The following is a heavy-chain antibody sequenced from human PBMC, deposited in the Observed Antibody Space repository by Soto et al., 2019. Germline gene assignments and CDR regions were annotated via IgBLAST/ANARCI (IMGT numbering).Heavy chain of an antibody. CDR3: ARDCSSSAGGYFDY. V-gene: IGHV1-3*01. CDR1: GCTFTSYA. CDR2: INAGNGNT. D-gene: IGHD6-13*01. J-gene: IGHJ4*02. Sequence: QVQLVQSGAEVKKPGASVKVSCKASGCTFTSYAMHWVRQAPGQRLEWMGWINAGNGNTKYSQKFQGRVTITRDTSASTAYMELSSLRSEDTAVYYCARDCSSSAGGYFDYWGQGTLVTVSS.